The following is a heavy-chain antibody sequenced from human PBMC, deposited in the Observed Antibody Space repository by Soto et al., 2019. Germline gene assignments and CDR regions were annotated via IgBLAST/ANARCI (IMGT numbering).Heavy chain of an antibody. V-gene: IGHV3-74*03. CDR3: TRGGTTTTYWGLFSY. J-gene: IGHJ4*02. Sequence: EVQLVESGGGLVQPGGSLRLSCAASGFTFSNYWIHWVRQVPGKGLVWVSRVNSDGTSTSYADFVKGRFTIPRDNAKNTVYLQMDNLGADDTAVYYCTRGGTTTTYWGLFSYWGQGALVDVSS. D-gene: IGHD7-27*01. CDR1: GFTFSNYW. CDR2: VNSDGTST.